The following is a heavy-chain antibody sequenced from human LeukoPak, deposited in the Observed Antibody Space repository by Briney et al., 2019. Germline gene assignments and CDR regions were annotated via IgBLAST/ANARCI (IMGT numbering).Heavy chain of an antibody. Sequence: GGTLRLSCAASGFTFSSYGMSWVRQAPGKGLEWVSAISGSGGSTYYADSVKGRFTISRDNSKNTLYLQMNSLRAEDTAVYYCAKDLDWSGFDPWGQGTLVTVSS. CDR2: ISGSGGST. J-gene: IGHJ5*02. CDR1: GFTFSSYG. CDR3: AKDLDWSGFDP. D-gene: IGHD3-3*01. V-gene: IGHV3-23*01.